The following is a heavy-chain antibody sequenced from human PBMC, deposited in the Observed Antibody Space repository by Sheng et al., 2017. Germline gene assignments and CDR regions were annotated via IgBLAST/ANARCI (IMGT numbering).Heavy chain of an antibody. CDR3: VKGEWADSRGYSDFDY. J-gene: IGHJ4*02. CDR2: ISGPGSSA. CDR1: GFTFRTYT. D-gene: IGHD2-21*01. V-gene: IGHV3-23*01. Sequence: EVQLLESGGGLVQPGGSLRLSCAASGFTFRTYTMNWVRQAPGKGLEWVSDISGPGSSAHYADSVRGRFTVSRDNSNNALYLQMNSLRAEDTAVYYCVKGEWADSRGYSDFDYWGQGTLVTVSS.